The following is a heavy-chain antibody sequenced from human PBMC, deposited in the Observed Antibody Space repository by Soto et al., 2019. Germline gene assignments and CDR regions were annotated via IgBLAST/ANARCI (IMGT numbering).Heavy chain of an antibody. V-gene: IGHV4-4*02. J-gene: IGHJ4*02. CDR3: SGEGAEIEY. D-gene: IGHD7-27*01. CDR1: GGSISSGDYY. CDR2: IYPGGST. Sequence: PSETLSLTCTVSGGSISSGDYYWTWVRQPPGKGLEWIGEIYPGGSTNYNPSLKSRVTISLDKSKGQFSLNVKSVTAADTAVYYCSGEGAEIEYWGLGTLVTVSS.